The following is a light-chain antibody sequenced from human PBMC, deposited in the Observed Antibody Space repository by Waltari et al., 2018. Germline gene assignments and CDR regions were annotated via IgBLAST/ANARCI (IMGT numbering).Light chain of an antibody. V-gene: IGLV2-23*02. CDR1: SRDVGDYNS. CDR2: DVS. Sequence: QSALTQPASVSGSPGQSITISCTGTSRDVGDYNSVSWYQQHPGKVPKLMIYDVSKRPSGVSDRFSGAKSDNTACLTISGLQDEDEADYYCCSYAGSTTLIFGGGTKLTVL. J-gene: IGLJ2*01. CDR3: CSYAGSTTLI.